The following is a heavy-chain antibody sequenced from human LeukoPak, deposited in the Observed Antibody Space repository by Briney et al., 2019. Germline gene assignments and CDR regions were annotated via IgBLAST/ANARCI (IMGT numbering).Heavy chain of an antibody. CDR3: ARGIGGSYHY. J-gene: IGHJ4*02. Sequence: SETLSLTCTVSGVSISRYYWSWIRQPPGKGLEWIGEINHSGSTNYNPSLKSRVTISVDTSKNQFSLKLSSVTAADTAVYYCARGIGGSYHYWGQGTLVTVSS. CDR2: INHSGST. V-gene: IGHV4-34*01. D-gene: IGHD1-26*01. CDR1: GVSISRYY.